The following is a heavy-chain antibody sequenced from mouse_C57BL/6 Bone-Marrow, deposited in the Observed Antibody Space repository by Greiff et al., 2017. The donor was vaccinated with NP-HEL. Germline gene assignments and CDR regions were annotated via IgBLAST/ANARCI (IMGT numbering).Heavy chain of an antibody. J-gene: IGHJ2*01. CDR1: GYTFTSYW. V-gene: IGHV1-69*01. D-gene: IGHD1-1*01. Sequence: QVQLQQPGAELVMPGASVKLSCKASGYTFTSYWMHWVKQRPGQGLEWIGEIDPSDSYTNYNQKFKGKSTLTVDKSSSTAYMQLSSLTSEDSAVYYCERERGYYGSSQYYFDYWGQGTTLTVSS. CDR3: ERERGYYGSSQYYFDY. CDR2: IDPSDSYT.